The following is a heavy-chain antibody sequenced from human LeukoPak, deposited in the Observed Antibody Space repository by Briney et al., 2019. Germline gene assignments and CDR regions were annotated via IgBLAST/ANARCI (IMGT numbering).Heavy chain of an antibody. CDR2: ISAYNGNT. CDR3: ARDRDDSNGYFSASDV. Sequence: GASVKVSCKASGYSFTSYGISWVRQAPGQGLEWMGWISAYNGNTNYPQRLQGSVTMTTDTSTSTAYMELRGLRSDDTAVYYCARDRDDSNGYFSASDVWGQGTMVTVSS. D-gene: IGHD3-22*01. V-gene: IGHV1-18*01. CDR1: GYSFTSYG. J-gene: IGHJ3*01.